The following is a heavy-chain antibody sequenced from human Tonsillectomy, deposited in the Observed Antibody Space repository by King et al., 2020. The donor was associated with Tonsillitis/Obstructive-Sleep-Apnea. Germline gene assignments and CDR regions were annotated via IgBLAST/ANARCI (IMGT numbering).Heavy chain of an antibody. J-gene: IGHJ4*02. V-gene: IGHV3-74*01. CDR1: GFTFSTYW. CDR2: IKSDGRST. Sequence: VQLVESGEGLVQPGGSLRLSCAASGFTFSTYWMYWVRQAPGKGLVWVSRIKSDGRSTTYADSVKGRFTISRDNAKNTLYLQMISLRAEDTAVYYCARGGSKGSADYWGQGTLVTVSS. D-gene: IGHD2-15*01. CDR3: ARGGSKGSADY.